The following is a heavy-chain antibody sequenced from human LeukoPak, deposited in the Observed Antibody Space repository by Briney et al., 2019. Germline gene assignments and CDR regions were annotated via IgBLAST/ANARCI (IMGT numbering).Heavy chain of an antibody. Sequence: PGGSLRLSCAASGFTFSDYYMNWLRQAPGKGLEWVSSISRGGNSIYYAESVKGRFTISRDNAKNPLYLQMNSLRAEDTAVYYCARDQYLDYRGQGTLVTVSS. CDR1: GFTFSDYY. CDR2: ISRGGNSI. V-gene: IGHV3-11*01. CDR3: ARDQYLDY. J-gene: IGHJ4*02.